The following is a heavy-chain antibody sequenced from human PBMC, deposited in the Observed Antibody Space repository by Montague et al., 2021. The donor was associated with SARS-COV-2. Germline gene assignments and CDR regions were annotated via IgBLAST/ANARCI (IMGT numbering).Heavy chain of an antibody. D-gene: IGHD2-2*01. J-gene: IGHJ5*02. Sequence: TLSLTCTVSGGSISSGGYDWSWIRQHPGKGLEWIGYIYYSGSTYYNPSLKSRLTISVDTSKNRFSLKLSSVTAADTAMYYCASARVVVPTTRNWVDPWGQGTLVTVSS. CDR2: IYYSGST. V-gene: IGHV4-31*03. CDR3: ASARVVVPTTRNWVDP. CDR1: GGSISSGGYD.